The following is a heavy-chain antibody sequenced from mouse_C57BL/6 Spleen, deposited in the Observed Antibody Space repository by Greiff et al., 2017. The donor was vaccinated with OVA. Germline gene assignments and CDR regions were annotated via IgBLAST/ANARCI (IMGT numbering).Heavy chain of an antibody. CDR3: ARRGYYYGSSYGGYFDV. D-gene: IGHD1-1*01. CDR2: LSDGGSYT. V-gene: IGHV5-4*03. Sequence: DVQLVESGGGLVKPGGSLKLSCAASGFTFSSYAMSWVRQTPEKRLEWVATLSDGGSYTYYPDNVKGRFTISRDNAKNNLYLQMSHLKSEDTAMYYGARRGYYYGSSYGGYFDVWGTGTTVTVSS. CDR1: GFTFSSYA. J-gene: IGHJ1*03.